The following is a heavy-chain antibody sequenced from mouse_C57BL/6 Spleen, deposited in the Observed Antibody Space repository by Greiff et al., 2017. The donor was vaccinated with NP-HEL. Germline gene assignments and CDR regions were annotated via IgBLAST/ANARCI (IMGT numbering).Heavy chain of an antibody. CDR3: TINPYYYGSSQAWFAY. J-gene: IGHJ3*01. CDR2: IDPEDGDT. Sequence: EVQLQQSGAELVRRGASVKLSCTASGFNIKDYYMHWVKQRPEQGLEWIGRIDPEDGDTEYAPKFQGKATMTADTSSNTAYLQLSSLTSEDTAVYYCTINPYYYGSSQAWFAYWGQGTLVTVSA. CDR1: GFNIKDYY. D-gene: IGHD1-1*01. V-gene: IGHV14-1*01.